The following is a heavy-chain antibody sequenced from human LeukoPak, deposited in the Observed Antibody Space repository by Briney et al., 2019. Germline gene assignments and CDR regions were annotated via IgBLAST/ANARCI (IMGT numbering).Heavy chain of an antibody. CDR3: AREPVAKTVVSHRPQPPYYFAS. CDR1: GFIFSSYG. Sequence: PGGSLRFSCAASGFIFSSYGMHWVRQAPGKGLEWVAIIWYDGSNKNYADSVKGRFTISRDNSKNTLYMQMNSLRAEDTAVYYCAREPVAKTVVSHRPQPPYYFASWAQETLVTVSS. V-gene: IGHV3-33*08. J-gene: IGHJ4*02. D-gene: IGHD4-23*01. CDR2: IWYDGSNK.